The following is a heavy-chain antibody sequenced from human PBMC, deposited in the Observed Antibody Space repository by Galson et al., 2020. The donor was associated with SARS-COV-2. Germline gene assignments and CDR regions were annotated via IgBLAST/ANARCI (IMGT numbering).Heavy chain of an antibody. CDR2: IKSRSDGGTT. J-gene: IGHJ4*02. V-gene: IGHV3-15*01. CDR1: GFTFSNAW. D-gene: IGHD3-10*01. Sequence: GGSLRLSCATSGFTFSNAWMSWVRQAPGKGLEWVGRIKSRSDGGTTDYAAPVKGRVTISRDDSKNLLYLQLNSLTGEDTAVYYCIWFGGSTLGWYWGQGTLVTVSS. CDR3: IWFGGSTLGWY.